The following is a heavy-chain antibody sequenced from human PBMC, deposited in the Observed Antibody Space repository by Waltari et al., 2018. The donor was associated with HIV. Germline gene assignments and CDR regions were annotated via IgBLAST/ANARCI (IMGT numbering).Heavy chain of an antibody. D-gene: IGHD3-10*01. CDR2: ITSGSDVI. J-gene: IGHJ4*02. CDR3: ARDFRDFSGNWGFDS. Sequence: EGQVQESGGGFIQPGGSVRLSCAASGFSFSRLTMNWVRQVPGKGLEWISYITSGSDVIYYADSVKGRFTISRDNAASSLYLQMNSLRGEDTAVYYCARDFRDFSGNWGFDSWGQGTLVTVSS. V-gene: IGHV3-48*01. CDR1: GFSFSRLT.